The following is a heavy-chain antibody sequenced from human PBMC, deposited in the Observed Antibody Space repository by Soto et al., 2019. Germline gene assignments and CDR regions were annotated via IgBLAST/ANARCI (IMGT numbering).Heavy chain of an antibody. J-gene: IGHJ3*02. CDR2: INSGGSTT. V-gene: IGHV3-74*01. CDR1: GSTFSSYW. CDR3: ASAVADTRNGLNM. Sequence: GGSLRLSCAASGSTFSSYWTHWVRQAPGKGLVWVPRINSGGSTTTYADSVKGRFTISRDNAKNTLYLQMNSLRAEDTAVYYCASAVADTRNGLNMWGQGTLVTVSS. D-gene: IGHD6-19*01.